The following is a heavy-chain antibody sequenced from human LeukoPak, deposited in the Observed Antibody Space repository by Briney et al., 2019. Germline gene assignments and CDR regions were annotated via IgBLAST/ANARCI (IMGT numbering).Heavy chain of an antibody. Sequence: ASVKVSCKASGYTFTSYDINWVRQATGQGLEWMGWMNRNSGNTGYAQKFQGRVTITRNTSISTAYMELSSLRSEDTAVYYCARGRGYYGSGSYYKPPYYYYYMDVWGKGTTVTVSS. CDR1: GYTFTSYD. J-gene: IGHJ6*03. D-gene: IGHD3-10*01. CDR3: ARGRGYYGSGSYYKPPYYYYYMDV. V-gene: IGHV1-8*03. CDR2: MNRNSGNT.